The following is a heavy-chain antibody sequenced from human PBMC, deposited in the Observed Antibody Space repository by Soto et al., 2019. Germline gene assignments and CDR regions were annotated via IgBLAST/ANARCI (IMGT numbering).Heavy chain of an antibody. J-gene: IGHJ6*02. Sequence: EVQLVQSGAEVKKPGESLRITCEGSGFNITNYWIAWVRQMPGEGLEYMGIIYPSDSDTKYRPPFQGQVTISADKSISTAYLQWHSLKASDTATYYCARHLAWGAGMDVWGQGTTVTVSS. D-gene: IGHD3-16*01. CDR2: IYPSDSDT. CDR1: GFNITNYW. V-gene: IGHV5-51*01. CDR3: ARHLAWGAGMDV.